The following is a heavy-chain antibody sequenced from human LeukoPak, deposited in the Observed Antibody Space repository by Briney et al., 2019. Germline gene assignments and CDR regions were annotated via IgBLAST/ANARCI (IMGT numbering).Heavy chain of an antibody. CDR3: ARVPGMTTAFWFDP. CDR1: GYTLTELS. J-gene: IGHJ5*02. Sequence: GASVKVSCKVSGYTLTELSMHWVRQAPGKGLEWMGGFDPEDSETIYAQKFQGRVTMTEDTSTDTAYMELSSLRSEDTAVYYCARVPGMTTAFWFDPWGQGTLVTVSS. V-gene: IGHV1-24*01. D-gene: IGHD4-11*01. CDR2: FDPEDSET.